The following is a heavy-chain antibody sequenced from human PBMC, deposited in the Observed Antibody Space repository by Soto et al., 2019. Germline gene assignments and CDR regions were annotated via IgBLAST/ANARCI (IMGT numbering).Heavy chain of an antibody. J-gene: IGHJ4*02. V-gene: IGHV5-10-1*01. CDR3: SRDDFWSGYYIDY. CDR2: IDPGDSFT. CDR1: GYRFTSYE. D-gene: IGHD3-3*01. Sequence: PGESLKISSKGSGYRFTSYEITWVRQMPGKGLEWVGRIDPGDSFTKYSPSFQGHVTISVDKSISTAYLQWNSLEASDTAMYYCSRDDFWSGYYIDYWGQGTLVTVSS.